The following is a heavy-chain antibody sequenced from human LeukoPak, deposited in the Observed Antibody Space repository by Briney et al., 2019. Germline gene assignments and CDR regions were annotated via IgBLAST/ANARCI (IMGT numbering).Heavy chain of an antibody. CDR1: GFTFSSYS. J-gene: IGHJ4*02. V-gene: IGHV3-21*01. D-gene: IGHD3-22*01. CDR2: ISSSSSYI. Sequence: GGSLRLSCAASGFTFSSYSMNWARQAPGKGLEWVSSISSSSSYIYYADSVKGRFTISRDNAKNSLYLQMNSLRAEDTAVYYCARDPPSYYDSGAFDYWGQGTLVTVSS. CDR3: ARDPPSYYDSGAFDY.